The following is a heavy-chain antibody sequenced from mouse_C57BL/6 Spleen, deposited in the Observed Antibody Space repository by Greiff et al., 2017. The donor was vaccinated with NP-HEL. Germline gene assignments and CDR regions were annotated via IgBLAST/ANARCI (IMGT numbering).Heavy chain of an antibody. CDR3: ARRSYGSSWSYFDY. J-gene: IGHJ2*01. V-gene: IGHV2-2*01. Sequence: QVQLQQSGPGLVQPSQSLSITCTVSGFSLTSYGVHWVRQSPGKGLEWLGVIWSGGSTDNNAAFISRLSISKDNSKSQVFFKMNSLQADDTAIYYCARRSYGSSWSYFDYWGQGTTLTVSS. CDR2: IWSGGST. D-gene: IGHD1-1*01. CDR1: GFSLTSYG.